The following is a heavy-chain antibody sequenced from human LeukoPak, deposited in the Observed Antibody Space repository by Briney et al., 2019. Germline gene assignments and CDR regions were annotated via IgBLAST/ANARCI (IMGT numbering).Heavy chain of an antibody. CDR3: ARVSEDYSSGWYEEYFQY. V-gene: IGHV3-33*01. CDR1: GFTFSRYG. J-gene: IGHJ1*01. Sequence: GGSLRLSCAASGFTFSRYGMHWVRQAPGKGLEWVAVIWYDGSKKNYADSVKGRFTISRDNSKNTLNLQMTSLRAEDAAVYYCARVSEDYSSGWYEEYFQYWGQGTLVTVSS. D-gene: IGHD6-19*01. CDR2: IWYDGSKK.